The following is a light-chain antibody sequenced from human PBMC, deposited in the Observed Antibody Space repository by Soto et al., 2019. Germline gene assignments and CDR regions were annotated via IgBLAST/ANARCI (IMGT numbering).Light chain of an antibody. J-gene: IGKJ1*01. Sequence: DIQMTQSPSSLSASVADRVTITCRASQSTRRSLNWYQQKPGKAPNLLIYAASSLQTGVPSRFTGSGSGTDFTLTISNLQPEDFAVYYCQQTYSSPRTFGQGTKVDIK. CDR1: QSTRRS. V-gene: IGKV1-39*01. CDR2: AAS. CDR3: QQTYSSPRT.